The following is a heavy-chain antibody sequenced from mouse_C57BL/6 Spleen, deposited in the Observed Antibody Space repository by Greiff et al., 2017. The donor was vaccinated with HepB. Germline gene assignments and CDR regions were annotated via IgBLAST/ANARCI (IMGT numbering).Heavy chain of an antibody. CDR3: ARRGNYYGSSYSY. CDR1: GYTFTSYW. CDR2: IDPSDSYT. D-gene: IGHD1-1*01. V-gene: IGHV1-69*01. Sequence: VQLQQPGAELVMPGASVKLSCKASGYTFTSYWMHWVKQRPGQGLEWIGEIDPSDSYTNYNQKFKGKSTLTVDKSSSTAYMQLSSLTSEDSAVYYCARRGNYYGSSYSYWGQGTTLTVSS. J-gene: IGHJ2*01.